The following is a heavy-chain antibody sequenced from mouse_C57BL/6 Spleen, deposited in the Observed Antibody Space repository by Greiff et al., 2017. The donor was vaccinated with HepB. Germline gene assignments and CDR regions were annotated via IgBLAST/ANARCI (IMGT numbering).Heavy chain of an antibody. CDR3: ARDRGYYGRSPYWYFDV. CDR2: ISYDGSN. V-gene: IGHV3-6*01. J-gene: IGHJ1*03. Sequence: EVKLEESGPGLVKPSQSLSLTCSVTGYSITSGYYWNWIRQFPGNKLEWMGYISYDGSNNYNPSLKNRISITRDTSKNQFFLKLNSVTTEDTATYYCARDRGYYGRSPYWYFDVWGTGTTVTVSS. D-gene: IGHD1-1*01. CDR1: GYSITSGYY.